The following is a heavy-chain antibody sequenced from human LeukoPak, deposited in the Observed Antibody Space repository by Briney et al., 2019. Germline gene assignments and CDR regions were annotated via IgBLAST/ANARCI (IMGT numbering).Heavy chain of an antibody. CDR2: IYYSGST. V-gene: IGHV4-39*07. D-gene: IGHD3-9*01. CDR3: ARGLTYDLFTGYWFDY. Sequence: SETLSLTCTVSGGSISSSSYYWGWIRQPPGKGLEWIGSIYYSGSTYYNPSLKSRVTISVDTSKSQFSLKLSSVTAADTAVYYCARGLTYDLFTGYWFDYWGQGTQVTVSS. J-gene: IGHJ4*02. CDR1: GGSISSSSYY.